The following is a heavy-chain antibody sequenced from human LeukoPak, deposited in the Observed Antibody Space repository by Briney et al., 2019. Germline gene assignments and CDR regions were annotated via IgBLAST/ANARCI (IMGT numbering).Heavy chain of an antibody. CDR2: ISSSSSYI. Sequence: PGGSLRLSCAASGFTFDDYGMSWVRQAPGKGLEWVSSISSSSSYIYYADSVKGRFTISRDNAKNSLYLQMNSLRAEDTAVYYCASLMAVEGIDYWGQGTLVTVSS. D-gene: IGHD2-8*01. V-gene: IGHV3-21*01. J-gene: IGHJ4*02. CDR1: GFTFDDYG. CDR3: ASLMAVEGIDY.